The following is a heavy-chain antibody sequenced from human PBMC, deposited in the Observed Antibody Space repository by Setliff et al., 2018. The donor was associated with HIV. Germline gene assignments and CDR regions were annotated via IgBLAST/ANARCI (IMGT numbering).Heavy chain of an antibody. V-gene: IGHV1-2*06. Sequence: GASVKVSCKASGYTFTDYYIHWVRQAPGQGLEWMGRINPNNGGTDYGQMFQGRVTMTSDTSINTAYMELSRLRSDDTAVYYCARGWAAYDSTGMTPYWGQGTQVTVSS. CDR2: INPNNGGT. CDR1: GYTFTDYY. CDR3: ARGWAAYDSTGMTPY. J-gene: IGHJ4*02. D-gene: IGHD3-22*01.